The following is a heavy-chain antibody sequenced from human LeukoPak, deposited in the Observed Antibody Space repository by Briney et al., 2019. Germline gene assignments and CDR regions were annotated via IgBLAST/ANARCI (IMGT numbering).Heavy chain of an antibody. D-gene: IGHD3-9*01. J-gene: IGHJ3*01. CDR2: INQDGSKK. Sequence: QTGGSLRLSCAASGFSFSSDWMNWVRQAPGKGLEWVANINQDGSKKCYVDSVKGRFTISRDNAKNSLYLQMNSLRAGDTAVYYCARDPDILTGVAYDFWGQGTMVTVSS. CDR3: ARDPDILTGVAYDF. V-gene: IGHV3-7*05. CDR1: GFSFSSDW.